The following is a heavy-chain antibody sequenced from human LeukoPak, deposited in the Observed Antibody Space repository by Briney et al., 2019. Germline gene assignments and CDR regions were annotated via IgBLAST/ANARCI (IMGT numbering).Heavy chain of an antibody. D-gene: IGHD3-22*01. CDR3: AKDAEYYYDSSGYYWFDY. CDR2: ISGSGGST. V-gene: IGHV3-23*01. Sequence: ETLSLTCTVSGGSISSYYWSWVRQAPGKGLEWVSAISGSGGSTYYADSVKGRFTISRDNSKNTLYLQMNSLRAEDTAVYYCAKDAEYYYDSSGYYWFDYWGQGTLVTVSS. J-gene: IGHJ4*02. CDR1: GGSISSYY.